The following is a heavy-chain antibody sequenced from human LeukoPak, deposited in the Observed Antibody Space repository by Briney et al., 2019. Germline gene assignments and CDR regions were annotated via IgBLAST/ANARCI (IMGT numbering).Heavy chain of an antibody. CDR2: TYYRSKWYN. V-gene: IGHV6-1*01. CDR1: GDSVSSNSAA. J-gene: IGHJ4*02. D-gene: IGHD6-13*01. Sequence: SQTLSLTCAISGDSVSSNSAAWNWIRQSPSRGLEWLGRTYYRSKWYNDYAVSVKSRITINPDTSKNQFSLQLNSVTPEDTAVYYCARDGDYSSSWYGRYYFDYWGQGTLVTVSS. CDR3: ARDGDYSSSWYGRYYFDY.